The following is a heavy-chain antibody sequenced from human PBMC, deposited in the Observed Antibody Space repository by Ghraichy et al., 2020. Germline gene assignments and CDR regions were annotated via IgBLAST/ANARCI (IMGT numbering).Heavy chain of an antibody. CDR1: GFTFSSYW. CDR3: ARGFIVVVPAAISAFDI. J-gene: IGHJ3*02. D-gene: IGHD2-2*02. V-gene: IGHV3-7*03. CDR2: IKQDGSEK. Sequence: GGSLRLSCAASGFTFSSYWMSWVRQAPGKGLEWVANIKQDGSEKYYVDSVKGRFTISRDNAKNSLYLQMNSLRAEDTAVYYCARGFIVVVPAAISAFDIWCQGTMVTVSS.